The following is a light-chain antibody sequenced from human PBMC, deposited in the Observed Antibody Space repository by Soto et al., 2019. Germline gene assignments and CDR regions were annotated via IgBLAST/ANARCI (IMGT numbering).Light chain of an antibody. J-gene: IGKJ4*01. CDR3: QQYSSWPLT. CDR1: QTVYNN. V-gene: IGKV3-15*01. Sequence: EIVMTQSPATLSVSPGERATLSCRASQTVYNNLAWYQQKPGQPPRLLIYGASARATGIPARFSGSGSGTEFTLTIGSLQSEDFAVYDCQQYSSWPLTFGGGTKVEIK. CDR2: GAS.